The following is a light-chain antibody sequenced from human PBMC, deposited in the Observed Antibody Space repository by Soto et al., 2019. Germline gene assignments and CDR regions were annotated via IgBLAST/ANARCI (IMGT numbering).Light chain of an antibody. Sequence: QSALTQPASVSGSPGQSITISCTGTSSDIGGYKYVSWYQQHPGIAPKLMIYEVSNRPSGVSNRFSGSKSGNTASLTISGLQAEDEAGYYCCSYTRRSTRVFGGGTKLTVL. J-gene: IGLJ2*01. CDR1: SSDIGGYKY. CDR2: EVS. CDR3: CSYTRRSTRV. V-gene: IGLV2-14*01.